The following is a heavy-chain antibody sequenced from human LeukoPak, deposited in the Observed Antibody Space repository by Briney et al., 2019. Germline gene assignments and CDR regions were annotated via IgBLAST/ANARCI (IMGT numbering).Heavy chain of an antibody. CDR3: ARRGGSRGWGAFDI. V-gene: IGHV3-23*01. Sequence: PGGSLRLSCAASGFTFSSSAMSWVRQAPGKGLEWVSAISGSGGSTYYADSVKGRFTISRDNSKNTLSLQMSSLRVEDTAIYYCARRGGSRGWGAFDIWGQGTIVTVSS. J-gene: IGHJ3*02. D-gene: IGHD6-19*01. CDR1: GFTFSSSA. CDR2: ISGSGGST.